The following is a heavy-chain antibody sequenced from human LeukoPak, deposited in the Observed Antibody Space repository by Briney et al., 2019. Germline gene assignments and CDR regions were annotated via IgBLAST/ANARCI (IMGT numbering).Heavy chain of an antibody. D-gene: IGHD3-10*01. Sequence: PGGSLRLSCAASGFTVSTNAMSWVRQAPGKGLEWVSAISGSGGSTYYADSVKGRFTISRDNSKNTLYLQMNSLRAEDTAVYYCASSEKEFDFGYWGQGTLVTVSS. J-gene: IGHJ4*02. CDR1: GFTVSTNA. V-gene: IGHV3-23*01. CDR2: ISGSGGST. CDR3: ASSEKEFDFGY.